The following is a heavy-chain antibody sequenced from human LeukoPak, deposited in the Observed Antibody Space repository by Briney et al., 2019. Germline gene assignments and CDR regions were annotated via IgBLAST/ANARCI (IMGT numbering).Heavy chain of an antibody. CDR2: TYYRSKWYH. CDR1: GDSVSSKNAA. D-gene: IGHD1-1*01. Sequence: SQTLSLTSAISGDSVSSKNAAWNWIRQPPSRVLEWLGRTYYRSKWYHEYAVSVKSRITINPDKSKNQFSLQPSSVTPEDTGIYYCAILRTAFSFAFWGQGTLVTVSS. J-gene: IGHJ4*02. V-gene: IGHV6-1*01. CDR3: AILRTAFSFAF.